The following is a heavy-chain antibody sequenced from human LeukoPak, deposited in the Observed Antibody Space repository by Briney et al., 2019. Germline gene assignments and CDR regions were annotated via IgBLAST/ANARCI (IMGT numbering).Heavy chain of an antibody. V-gene: IGHV3-23*01. J-gene: IGHJ4*02. Sequence: GGSLRLSCAASGFTFTTFAMSWVRQAPGKGPEWVSAISPSGGNTYYADSVKGRFTISRDNSRNTPYLQMNSLRAEDTAVYYCAKSRSSGYSLFDYWGQGTLATVSS. CDR2: ISPSGGNT. CDR1: GFTFTTFA. CDR3: AKSRSSGYSLFDY. D-gene: IGHD3-22*01.